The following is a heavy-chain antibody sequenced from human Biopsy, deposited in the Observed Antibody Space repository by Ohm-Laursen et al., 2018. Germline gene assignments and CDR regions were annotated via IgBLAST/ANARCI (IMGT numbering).Heavy chain of an antibody. V-gene: IGHV1-2*02. D-gene: IGHD2-8*01. Sequence: ASVKVSCTASSYTFTDYNIHWMRQAPGQGLEWLGYITCKTGATNYAQKFQGTVTMTRDTSISTAYLALGSLRSADTAIYYCARDPLNGHKHFDYWGQGSLVTVSS. CDR1: SYTFTDYN. CDR3: ARDPLNGHKHFDY. CDR2: ITCKTGAT. J-gene: IGHJ4*02.